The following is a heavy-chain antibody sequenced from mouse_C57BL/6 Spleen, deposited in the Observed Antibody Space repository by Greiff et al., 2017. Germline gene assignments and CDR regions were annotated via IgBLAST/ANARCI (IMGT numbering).Heavy chain of an antibody. CDR3: AYGYDYYAMDY. J-gene: IGHJ4*01. CDR2: IYPGSGST. CDR1: GYTFTSYW. D-gene: IGHD2-2*01. Sequence: VQLQQSGAELVKPGASVKMSCKASGYTFTSYWITWVKQRPGQGLEWIGDIYPGSGSTNYNEKFKSKATLTVDTSSSTAYMQLSSLTSEDSAVYYCAYGYDYYAMDYWGQGTSVTVSS. V-gene: IGHV1-55*01.